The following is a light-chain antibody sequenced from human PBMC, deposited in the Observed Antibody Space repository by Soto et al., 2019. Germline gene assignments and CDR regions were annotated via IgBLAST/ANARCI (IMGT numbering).Light chain of an antibody. CDR2: GAS. V-gene: IGKV3-20*01. J-gene: IGKJ2*01. CDR1: QSVNSNF. CDR3: QQYGRSPLTYT. Sequence: EIVLTQSPGTLSLSPGERATLSCRASQSVNSNFLAWYQQKPGQAPRLLIYGASTRASGVPDRFSGSGSGTDFTLTITRLEPEDFAMDYCQQYGRSPLTYTFGQGTQLGVK.